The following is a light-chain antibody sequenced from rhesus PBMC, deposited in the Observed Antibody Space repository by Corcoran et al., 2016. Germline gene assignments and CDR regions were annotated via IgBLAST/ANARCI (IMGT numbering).Light chain of an antibody. Sequence: DIQMTQSPSSLSASVGDRDTITCRASQDISTWLAWFQQKPGKAPRLLLYKASNLQSGGPSRLSGSGSGTDFTLTISSLQPEDFETYYCQQYNSAPYNFGQGTKVENK. J-gene: IGKJ2*01. CDR1: QDISTW. CDR2: KAS. CDR3: QQYNSAPYN. V-gene: IGKV1-21*01.